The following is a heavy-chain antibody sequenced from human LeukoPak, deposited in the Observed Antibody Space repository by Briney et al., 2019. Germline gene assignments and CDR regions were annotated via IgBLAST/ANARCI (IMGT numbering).Heavy chain of an antibody. CDR3: ARLRPYDSSGYCDY. Sequence: SVKVSCKASGGTFSSYAISWVRQAPGQGLEWMGGIIPIFGTANYAQKFQGRVTITTDESTSTAYMELSSLRPDDTAVYYCARLRPYDSSGYCDYWGQGTLVTVSS. D-gene: IGHD3-22*01. V-gene: IGHV1-69*05. J-gene: IGHJ4*02. CDR1: GGTFSSYA. CDR2: IIPIFGTA.